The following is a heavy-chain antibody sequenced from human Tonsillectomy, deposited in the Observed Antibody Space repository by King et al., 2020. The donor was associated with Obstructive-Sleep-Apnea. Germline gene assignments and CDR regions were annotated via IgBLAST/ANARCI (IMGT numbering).Heavy chain of an antibody. V-gene: IGHV3-23*04. Sequence: VQLVESGGGLVQPGGSLRLSCVASGFTFSSYAMSWVRQGPGKGLEWFSRIMGSGGSTDYADSVKGRCTISRDNSKNTLYLQMNSVRAEDTAVYDCAKGGGEDGSTDWYFDLWGRGTLVTVSS. D-gene: IGHD2-21*01. CDR3: AKGGGEDGSTDWYFDL. J-gene: IGHJ2*01. CDR2: IMGSGGST. CDR1: GFTFSSYA.